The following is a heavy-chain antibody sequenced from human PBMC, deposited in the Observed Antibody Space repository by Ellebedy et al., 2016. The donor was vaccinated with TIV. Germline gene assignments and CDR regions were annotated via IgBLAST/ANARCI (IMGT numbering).Heavy chain of an antibody. CDR1: GFTFSSYW. D-gene: IGHD4-23*01. Sequence: PGGSLRLSCAASGFTFSSYWMHWVRQAPEKGLVWVSRINSDGSSTSYADSVKGRFTISRDNAKNTLYLQMTSLRAEDTAVYYCARDMGTTVVTPTFDYWGQGTLVTVSS. CDR3: ARDMGTTVVTPTFDY. V-gene: IGHV3-74*01. CDR2: INSDGSST. J-gene: IGHJ4*02.